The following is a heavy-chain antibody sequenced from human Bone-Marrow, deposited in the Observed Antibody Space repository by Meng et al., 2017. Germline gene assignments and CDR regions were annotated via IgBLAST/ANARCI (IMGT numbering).Heavy chain of an antibody. J-gene: IGHJ5*02. CDR3: ARAGSSSSRNWFDP. D-gene: IGHD6-6*01. V-gene: IGHV3-30*01. CDR2: ISYHGSKK. CDR1: GFTFSSYA. Sequence: GESLKISCAASGFTFSSYAIHWVRQAPGKGLDWVAVISYHGSKKDYADSVKGRFTISRDESMDTVFLEMNSLRPEDTAVYYCARAGSSSSRNWFDPWGQGTLVTVSS.